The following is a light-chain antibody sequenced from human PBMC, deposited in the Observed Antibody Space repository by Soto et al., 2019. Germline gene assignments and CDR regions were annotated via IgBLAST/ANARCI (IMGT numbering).Light chain of an antibody. J-gene: IGKJ2*01. Sequence: DIQMPQSPSTLSASVGERVTITCRASQSISRWLAWYQQKPGKAPKLLMYDASILESGVPSRFSGSGSGTEFTLTISSLQPDDFATYCCPEYKSYSYSGGYTVGQGTKLEIK. V-gene: IGKV1-5*01. CDR3: PEYKSYSYSGGYT. CDR2: DAS. CDR1: QSISRW.